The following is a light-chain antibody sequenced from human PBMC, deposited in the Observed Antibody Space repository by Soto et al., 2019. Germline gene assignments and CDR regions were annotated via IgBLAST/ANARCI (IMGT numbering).Light chain of an antibody. Sequence: DIQMTQSPSSLSASVGDRVTITCRATQGISNYLAWYQQKPGKVPKLLISAASTLQSGVQSRFSGSGSGTDFTLTISSLQPKDVATYYCQKYNSAPPTFGQGTKVEIK. CDR2: AAS. V-gene: IGKV1-27*01. CDR3: QKYNSAPPT. J-gene: IGKJ1*01. CDR1: QGISNY.